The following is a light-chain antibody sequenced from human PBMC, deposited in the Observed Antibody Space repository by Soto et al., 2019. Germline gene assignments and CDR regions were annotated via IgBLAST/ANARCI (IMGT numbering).Light chain of an antibody. CDR2: GAS. CDR1: QSVVTN. J-gene: IGKJ1*01. Sequence: EIVMTQSPATLSVSPGERATLSCRASQSVVTNLAWYRQKPGQAPRLLIFGASTRATGIPARFSGGGSGTEFTLTITSLQSEDFAVYYCQQYDIRPRTFGQGTKVDNK. V-gene: IGKV3-15*01. CDR3: QQYDIRPRT.